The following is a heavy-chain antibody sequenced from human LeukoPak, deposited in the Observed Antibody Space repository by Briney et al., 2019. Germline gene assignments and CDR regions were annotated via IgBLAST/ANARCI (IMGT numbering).Heavy chain of an antibody. D-gene: IGHD3-22*01. CDR2: IGTAGDT. J-gene: IGHJ4*02. V-gene: IGHV3-13*01. CDR3: ARGGYYDSRGYPTKYYFDY. CDR1: GFTFSSYD. Sequence: GGSLRLSCAASGFTFSSYDMHWVRQATGKGLKWVSAIGTAGDTYYPRPVKGRFTISRENAKNSLYLQMNSLRAGDTAVYYCARGGYYDSRGYPTKYYFDYWGQGTLVTVSS.